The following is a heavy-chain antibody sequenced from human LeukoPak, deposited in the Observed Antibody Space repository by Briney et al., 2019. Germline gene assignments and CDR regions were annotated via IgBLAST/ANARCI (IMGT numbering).Heavy chain of an antibody. Sequence: GGSLRLSCAASGFTFSNYWMSWVRQAPGKGLEWVANIKQDGSEKYYVDSVKGRFTISRDNAKNSLYLQMNSLRAEDTAVYYCARDPEYSSSWYYFDYWGQGTLVTVSS. CDR1: GFTFSNYW. D-gene: IGHD6-13*01. J-gene: IGHJ4*02. CDR2: IKQDGSEK. CDR3: ARDPEYSSSWYYFDY. V-gene: IGHV3-7*01.